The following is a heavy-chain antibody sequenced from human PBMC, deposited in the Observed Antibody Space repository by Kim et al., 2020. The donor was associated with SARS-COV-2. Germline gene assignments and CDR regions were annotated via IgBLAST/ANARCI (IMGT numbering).Heavy chain of an antibody. CDR3: AKGIVGASLV. J-gene: IGHJ4*02. V-gene: IGHV3-23*01. Sequence: GSTYYADSVKGRFTISRDNSKNTLYLQMNSLRAEDTAVYYCAKGIVGASLVWGQGTLVTVSS. D-gene: IGHD1-26*01. CDR2: GST.